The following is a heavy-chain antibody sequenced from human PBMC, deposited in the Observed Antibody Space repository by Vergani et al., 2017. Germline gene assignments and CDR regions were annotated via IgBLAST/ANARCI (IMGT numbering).Heavy chain of an antibody. CDR3: ARDALYSSSWPYDYYGMDV. CDR1: GFIFSNYW. D-gene: IGHD6-13*01. J-gene: IGHJ6*02. Sequence: EVQLVESGGGLVQPGGSLRLSCAASGFIFSNYWMSWVRQAPGKGLEWVANIRQDGSEKYYVDSLKGRLTISRDNAKNSLYLQMNSLRAEDTAVYYCARDALYSSSWPYDYYGMDVWGQGTTVTVSS. V-gene: IGHV3-7*01. CDR2: IRQDGSEK.